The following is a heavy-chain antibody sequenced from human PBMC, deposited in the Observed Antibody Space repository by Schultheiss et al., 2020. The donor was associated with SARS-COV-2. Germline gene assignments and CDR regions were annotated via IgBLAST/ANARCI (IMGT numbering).Heavy chain of an antibody. CDR1: GFTFSSYE. Sequence: GESLKISCAASGFTFSSYEMNWVRQAPGKGLEWVAVIWYDGSNKYYADSVKGRFTISRDNAKNSLYLQMNSLRAEDTAVYYCATTTPFETPNWFDPWGQGTLVTVSS. CDR2: IWYDGSNK. V-gene: IGHV3-33*03. D-gene: IGHD1-1*01. J-gene: IGHJ5*02. CDR3: ATTTPFETPNWFDP.